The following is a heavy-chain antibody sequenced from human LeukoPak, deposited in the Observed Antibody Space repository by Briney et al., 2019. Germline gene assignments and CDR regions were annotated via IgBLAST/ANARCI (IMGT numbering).Heavy chain of an antibody. CDR3: ARVEGSTSLIRYYFDS. CDR2: IKQDGSEK. Sequence: GGSLRLSCAASGFTFSSYWMSWVRQAPGKGLEWVANIKQDGSEKYYVDSVKGRFTVSRDNAENSLYLQMNSLRAEDTAVYYCARVEGSTSLIRYYFDSWGQGTLVTVSS. CDR1: GFTFSSYW. J-gene: IGHJ4*02. D-gene: IGHD6-6*01. V-gene: IGHV3-7*04.